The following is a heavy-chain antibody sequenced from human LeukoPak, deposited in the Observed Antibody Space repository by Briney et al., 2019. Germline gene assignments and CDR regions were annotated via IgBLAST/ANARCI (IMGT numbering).Heavy chain of an antibody. V-gene: IGHV3-7*03. CDR1: GFIFSNYW. CDR3: VSAVRGSSFAI. J-gene: IGHJ3*02. Sequence: GGSLRLSCAASGFIFSNYWMGWVRQAPGKGLESLANIKTDGSEKYCVDSVKGRFSISRDNAKNSLYLQMNSLRAEDTAVYYCVSAVRGSSFAICGQGTKVTVSS. CDR2: IKTDGSEK. D-gene: IGHD3-10*02.